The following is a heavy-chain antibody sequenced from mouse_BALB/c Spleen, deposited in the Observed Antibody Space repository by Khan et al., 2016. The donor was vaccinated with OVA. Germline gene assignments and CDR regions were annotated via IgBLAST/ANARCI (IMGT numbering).Heavy chain of an antibody. Sequence: DLVKPGASVKLSCKASGYTFTSYWINWIKQRPGQGLEWIGRIAPGSGSTDYNEMFKGKATLTVDTSSSTVYIQLSSLSSEDSAFYFCARENYYGSSCYAMDDWGQGTSVTGSS. CDR3: ARENYYGSSCYAMDD. D-gene: IGHD1-1*01. CDR2: IAPGSGST. CDR1: GYTFTSYW. J-gene: IGHJ4*01. V-gene: IGHV1S41*01.